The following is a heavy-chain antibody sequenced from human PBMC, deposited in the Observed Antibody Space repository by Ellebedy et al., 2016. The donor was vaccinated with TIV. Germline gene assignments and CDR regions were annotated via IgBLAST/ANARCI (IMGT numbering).Heavy chain of an antibody. V-gene: IGHV3-74*01. CDR1: GFTFSSYW. CDR2: IKGDGSST. D-gene: IGHD3-10*01. J-gene: IGHJ4*02. CDR3: ARAKAGTGSSDF. Sequence: GESLKISCVASGFTFSSYWMHWVRQVPGKGLVWVSRIKGDGSSTSYADSVKGRFTISRDNAKNTLYLQMNSLTVEDTAVYFCARAKAGTGSSDFWGQGTLVTVSS.